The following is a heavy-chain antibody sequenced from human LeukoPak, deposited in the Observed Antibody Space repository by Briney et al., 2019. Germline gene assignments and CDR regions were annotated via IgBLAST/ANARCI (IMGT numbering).Heavy chain of an antibody. CDR2: IKQDGSDK. Sequence: GGSLRLSCEASRFTFSSSWMSWVRQAPGKGLEWVANIKQDGSDKYYVDSVKGRFTISRDNAKHSLYLEMNSLRAEDTAVYYCAREAGPAYCSTTSCLNWFDPWGQGTLVTVSS. CDR3: AREAGPAYCSTTSCLNWFDP. D-gene: IGHD2-2*01. V-gene: IGHV3-7*05. CDR1: RFTFSSSW. J-gene: IGHJ5*02.